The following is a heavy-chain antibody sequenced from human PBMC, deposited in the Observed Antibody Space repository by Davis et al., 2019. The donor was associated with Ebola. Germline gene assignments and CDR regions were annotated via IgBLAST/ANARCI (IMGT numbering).Heavy chain of an antibody. Sequence: SETLSLTCAVYGGSFSGYYWSWIRQPPGKGLEWIGEINHSGSTNYNPSLKSRVTISVDTSKNQFSLKLSSVTAADTAVYYCARHGLRSHVFDYWGQGTLVTVSS. CDR3: ARHGLRSHVFDY. V-gene: IGHV4-34*01. CDR1: GGSFSGYY. CDR2: INHSGST. J-gene: IGHJ4*02. D-gene: IGHD4-17*01.